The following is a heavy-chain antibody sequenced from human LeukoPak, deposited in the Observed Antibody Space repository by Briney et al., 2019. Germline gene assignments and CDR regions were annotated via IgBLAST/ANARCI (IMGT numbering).Heavy chain of an antibody. D-gene: IGHD7-27*01. CDR3: AKESDRVKLGYFDY. J-gene: IGHJ4*02. V-gene: IGHV3-23*01. Sequence: PGGSLRLSCAASGFTFSDYYMSWVRQAPGKGLEWVSAISGSGGSTYYADSVKGRFTISRDNSKNTLYLQMNSLRAEDTAVYYCAKESDRVKLGYFDYWGQGTLVTVSS. CDR2: ISGSGGST. CDR1: GFTFSDYY.